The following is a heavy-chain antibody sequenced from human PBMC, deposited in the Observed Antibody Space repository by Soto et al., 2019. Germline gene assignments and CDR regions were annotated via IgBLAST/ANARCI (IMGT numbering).Heavy chain of an antibody. J-gene: IGHJ1*01. V-gene: IGHV3-9*01. D-gene: IGHD3-16*01. Sequence: GGSLRLSCTVSGFMFEDFAMHWVRQAPGQGLEWVSGINWNGVNKGYAESVLGRFTISRDNAKKSLYLDMNYLRPEDTALYFCAKDVDRLGELWGYFQSWGQGTMVTVSS. CDR1: GFMFEDFA. CDR2: INWNGVNK. CDR3: AKDVDRLGELWGYFQS.